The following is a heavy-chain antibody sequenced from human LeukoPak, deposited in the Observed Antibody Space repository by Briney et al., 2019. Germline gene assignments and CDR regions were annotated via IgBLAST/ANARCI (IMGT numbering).Heavy chain of an antibody. V-gene: IGHV4-59*01. CDR3: ARGGYSYGYDY. Sequence: SETLSLTCTVSGGSISSYYWSWIRQPPGKGLEWIGYIYYSGSTNYNPSLKSRVTISVDTSKNQFSLKLSSVTAADTAVYYCARGGYSYGYDYWGQGTLVTVSS. CDR1: GGSISSYY. J-gene: IGHJ4*02. CDR2: IYYSGST. D-gene: IGHD5-18*01.